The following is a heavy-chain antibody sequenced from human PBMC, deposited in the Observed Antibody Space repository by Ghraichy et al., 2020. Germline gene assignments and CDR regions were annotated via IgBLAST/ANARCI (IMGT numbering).Heavy chain of an antibody. Sequence: SETLSLTCAVYGGSFSGYYWSWIRQPPGKGLEWIGEINHSGSTNYNPSLKSRVTISVDTSKNQFSLKLSSVTAADTAVYYCARGLPSWGYYYDSSGGYFDYWGQGTLVTVSS. CDR1: GGSFSGYY. J-gene: IGHJ4*02. CDR3: ARGLPSWGYYYDSSGGYFDY. V-gene: IGHV4-34*01. D-gene: IGHD3-22*01. CDR2: INHSGST.